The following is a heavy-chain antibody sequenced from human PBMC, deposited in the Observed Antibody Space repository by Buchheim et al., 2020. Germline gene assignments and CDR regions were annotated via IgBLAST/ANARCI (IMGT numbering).Heavy chain of an antibody. CDR3: ARDLGVIMAYYFDY. CDR2: ISYDGSNK. J-gene: IGHJ4*02. D-gene: IGHD3-16*01. V-gene: IGHV3-30-3*01. CDR1: GFTFSSYA. Sequence: VQLVESGGGLVQPGGSLRLSCAASGFTFSSYAMHWVRQAPGKGLEWVAVISYDGSNKYYADSVKGRFTISRDNSKNTLYLQMNSLRAEDTAVYYCARDLGVIMAYYFDYWGQGTL.